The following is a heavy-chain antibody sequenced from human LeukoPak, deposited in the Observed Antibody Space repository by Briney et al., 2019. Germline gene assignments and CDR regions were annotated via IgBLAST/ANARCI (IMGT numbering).Heavy chain of an antibody. CDR2: ISYDGSNK. CDR3: ARDREQRYYFDY. Sequence: PGGSLRLSCAASGFTFSSYAMHWVRQAPGKGPEWVAVISYDGSNKYYADSVKGRFTISRDNSKNTLYLQMNSLRAEDTAVYYCARDREQRYYFDYWGQGTLVTVSS. D-gene: IGHD1/OR15-1a*01. CDR1: GFTFSSYA. V-gene: IGHV3-30-3*01. J-gene: IGHJ4*02.